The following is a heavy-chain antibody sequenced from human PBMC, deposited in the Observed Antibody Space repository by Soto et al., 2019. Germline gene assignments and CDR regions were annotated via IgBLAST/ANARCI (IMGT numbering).Heavy chain of an antibody. V-gene: IGHV2-5*02. D-gene: IGHD2-21*02. CDR2: IYWDDDK. J-gene: IGHJ4*02. Sequence: QITLKESGPTLVKPTQPLTLTCTFSGFSLSTTEEGVGWIRQPPGKAPEWLALIYWDDDKRYSPSLKTRLTITKDTSKHQVVLTVTNVDPVDTATYYCAHGSCFGADCYPNPYFDFWGQGILVTVSS. CDR3: AHGSCFGADCYPNPYFDF. CDR1: GFSLSTTEEG.